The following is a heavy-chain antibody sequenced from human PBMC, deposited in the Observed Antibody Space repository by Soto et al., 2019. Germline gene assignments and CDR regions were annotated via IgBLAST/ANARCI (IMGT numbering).Heavy chain of an antibody. J-gene: IGHJ4*02. V-gene: IGHV3-30*18. CDR3: VKELLPRGAWPREHFAF. D-gene: IGHD3-3*02. Sequence: QVQLVESGGGLVLPGTSLRLSCAASGFAFTSHAMQWVRQAPGKGMEWVAVISFDGNVQYDADSVKGRFTIYIDTSKNTLFLQMDSLRVADTAVYYCVKELLPRGAWPREHFAFWGLGTLVTVSS. CDR2: ISFDGNVQ. CDR1: GFAFTSHA.